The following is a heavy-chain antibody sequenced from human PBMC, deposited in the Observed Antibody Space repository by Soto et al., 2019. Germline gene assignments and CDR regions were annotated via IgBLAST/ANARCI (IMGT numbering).Heavy chain of an antibody. J-gene: IGHJ1*01. CDR1: WYTFTNYA. Sequence: APVEVSRQASWYTFTNYAMPLVRPAPRQKLDWMGWINAGNGNTKYSQKFQGRVTITRDTSASTAYMELSSLRSEDTAVYYCARAYYDFWSGYYTHEYFQHWGQGTLVTVSS. D-gene: IGHD3-3*01. CDR2: INAGNGNT. V-gene: IGHV1-3*01. CDR3: ARAYYDFWSGYYTHEYFQH.